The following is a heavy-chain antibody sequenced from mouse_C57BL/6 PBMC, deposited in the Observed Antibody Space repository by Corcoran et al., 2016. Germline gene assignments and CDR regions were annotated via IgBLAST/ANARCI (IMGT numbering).Heavy chain of an antibody. CDR1: GYTFTTYG. D-gene: IGHD1-1*01. Sequence: QIQLVQSGPELKKPGETVKISCKASGYTFTTYGMSWVKQAPGKGLKWMGWINTYYGVPTYADDFKGRFAFSLETSASTAYLQINNLKNEDTATYFCARQDYGSTSFAYWGQGTLVTVSA. CDR2: INTYYGVP. J-gene: IGHJ3*01. CDR3: ARQDYGSTSFAY. V-gene: IGHV9-3*01.